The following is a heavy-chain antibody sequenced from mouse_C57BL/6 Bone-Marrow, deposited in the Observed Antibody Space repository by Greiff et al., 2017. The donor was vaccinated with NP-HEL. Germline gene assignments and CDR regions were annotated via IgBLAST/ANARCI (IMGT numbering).Heavy chain of an antibody. CDR3: ARHRGFDY. CDR2: ISSGGSYT. CDR1: GFTFSSYG. V-gene: IGHV5-6*02. J-gene: IGHJ2*01. Sequence: DVMLVESGGDLVKPGGSLKLSCAASGFTFSSYGMSWVRQTPDKRLEWVATISSGGSYTYYPDSVKGRFTISRDNAKNTLYLQMSSLKSEDTAMYYCARHRGFDYWGQGTTLTVSS.